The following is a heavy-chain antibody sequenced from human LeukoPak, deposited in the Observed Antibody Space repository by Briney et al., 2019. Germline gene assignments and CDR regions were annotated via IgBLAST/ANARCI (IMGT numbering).Heavy chain of an antibody. J-gene: IGHJ2*01. V-gene: IGHV4-59*01. CDR1: GGFISSYY. CDR2: IYYSGST. D-gene: IGHD3-10*01. Sequence: PSETLSLTCTVSGGFISSYYWSWIRQPPGKGLEWIGYIYYSGSTNYNPSLKSRVTISVDTSKNQFSLKLSSVTAADTAVYYCARDRGYYGSGSYSRYFDLWGRGTLVTVSS. CDR3: ARDRGYYGSGSYSRYFDL.